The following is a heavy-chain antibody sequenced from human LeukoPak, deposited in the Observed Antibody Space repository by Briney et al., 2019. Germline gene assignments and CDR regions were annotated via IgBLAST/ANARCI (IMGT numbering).Heavy chain of an antibody. J-gene: IGHJ5*02. CDR2: MNPNTGNT. CDR1: GYTFNSYD. V-gene: IGHV1-8*01. CDR3: ARGGAGTYYKRDGWFDP. Sequence: ASVKVSCKASGYTFNSYDINWVRQATGQGLEWMGWMNPNTGNTGYGERFQGRVTMARDNSISTAYMELNSLTSEDTAVYYCARGGAGTYYKRDGWFDPWGQGTVVTVSS. D-gene: IGHD3-10*01.